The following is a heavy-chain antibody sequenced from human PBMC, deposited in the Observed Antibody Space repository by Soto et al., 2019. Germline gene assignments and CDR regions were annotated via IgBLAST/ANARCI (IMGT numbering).Heavy chain of an antibody. J-gene: IGHJ4*02. CDR2: ISGNSGSI. CDR1: GFTFDDYA. V-gene: IGHV3-9*01. CDR3: AKDRDSSGWLGFDY. Sequence: EVQLVESGGGLVQPGRSLRLSCAASGFTFDDYAMHWVRQAPGKGLEWVSGISGNSGSIGYADSVKGRVTISRDNAKNSLYLQMSSLRVEDTALYYCAKDRDSSGWLGFDYWGQGTLVTVSS. D-gene: IGHD6-19*01.